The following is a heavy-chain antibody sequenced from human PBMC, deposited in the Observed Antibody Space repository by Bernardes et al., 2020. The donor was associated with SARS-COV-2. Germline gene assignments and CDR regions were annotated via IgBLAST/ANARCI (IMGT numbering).Heavy chain of an antibody. CDR1: GYPFTGYY. CDR3: ALPPTNYDRFGMDV. CDR2: INPNSGGT. Sequence: DAWKDYCKASGYPFTGYYLHWVRQAPGQGLEWLGWINPNSGGTTYAQKFQGRVTMTRDTSVSTAYMELSRLRSDDTAVYYCALPPTNYDRFGMDVWGQGTTVTVSS. D-gene: IGHD3-22*01. V-gene: IGHV1-2*02. J-gene: IGHJ6*02.